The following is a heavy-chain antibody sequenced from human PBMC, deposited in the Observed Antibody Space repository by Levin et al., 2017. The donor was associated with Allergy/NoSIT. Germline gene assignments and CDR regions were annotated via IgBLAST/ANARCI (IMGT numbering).Heavy chain of an antibody. D-gene: IGHD6-13*01. CDR2: ISSSGSTI. CDR3: ARDWRIAAAGFDY. V-gene: IGHV3-11*01. J-gene: IGHJ4*02. CDR1: GFTFSDYY. Sequence: HGESLKISCAASGFTFSDYYMSWIRQAPGKGLEWVSYISSSGSTIYYADSVKGRFTISRDNAKNSLYLQMNSLRAEDTAVYYCARDWRIAAAGFDYWGQGTLVTVSS.